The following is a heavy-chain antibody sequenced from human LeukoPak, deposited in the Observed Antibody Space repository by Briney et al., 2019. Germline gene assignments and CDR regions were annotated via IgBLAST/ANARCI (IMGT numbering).Heavy chain of an antibody. CDR2: FDPEDGET. J-gene: IGHJ4*02. D-gene: IGHD3-10*01. CDR3: ATNPLWFGELLHESDY. Sequence: ASVKVSCKVSGYTLTELSMHWVRQAPGKGLEWMGGFDPEDGETIYAQKFQGRVTMTEDTSTDTAYMELSSLRSEDTAVYYCATNPLWFGELLHESDYWGQGTLVTVSS. V-gene: IGHV1-24*01. CDR1: GYTLTELS.